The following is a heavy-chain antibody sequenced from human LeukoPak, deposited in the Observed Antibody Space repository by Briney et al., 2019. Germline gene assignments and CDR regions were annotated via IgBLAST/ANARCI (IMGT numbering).Heavy chain of an antibody. CDR1: GGSISSSSYY. CDR2: MYYSGST. D-gene: IGHD3-3*01. V-gene: IGHV4-39*02. J-gene: IGHJ4*02. CDR3: ATDRGWRTSGYYLYYFEY. Sequence: PSETLSLTCTVSGGSISSSSYYWGWIRQPPGKGLEWIGSMYYSGSTFYIPSVKSRVTMSVDTSKNQFSLELTSVTAADTAVYYCATDRGWRTSGYYLYYFEYWGQGTLVTYSS.